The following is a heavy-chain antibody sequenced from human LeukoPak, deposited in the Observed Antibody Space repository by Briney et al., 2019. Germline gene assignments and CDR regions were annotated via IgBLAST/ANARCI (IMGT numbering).Heavy chain of an antibody. Sequence: PGGSLRLSCAASGFTFSRYWMSWVRQAPGKGLEWVANIKQDGSEKYYVDSVKGRFTISRDNAKNSLYLQMNSLRAEDTAVYYCARDRLGVVPAAERDYYYYYMDVWGKGTTVTVSS. D-gene: IGHD2-2*01. CDR2: IKQDGSEK. CDR3: ARDRLGVVPAAERDYYYYYMDV. J-gene: IGHJ6*03. V-gene: IGHV3-7*01. CDR1: GFTFSRYW.